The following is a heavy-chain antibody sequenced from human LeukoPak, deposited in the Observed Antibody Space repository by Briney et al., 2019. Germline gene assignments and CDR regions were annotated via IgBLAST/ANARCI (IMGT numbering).Heavy chain of an antibody. Sequence: PSETLSLTCTVSGDSINNYYWSLIRQPPGKRLEWIGDIYYSGNTNYNPSLKSRVTFSVDTSKNQFALGMSSVTAADTAVYFCVGTYCGGDCYAMYAFDFWGQGTVVTVSS. CDR2: IYYSGNT. CDR1: GDSINNYY. CDR3: VGTYCGGDCYAMYAFDF. D-gene: IGHD2-21*02. J-gene: IGHJ3*01. V-gene: IGHV4-59*08.